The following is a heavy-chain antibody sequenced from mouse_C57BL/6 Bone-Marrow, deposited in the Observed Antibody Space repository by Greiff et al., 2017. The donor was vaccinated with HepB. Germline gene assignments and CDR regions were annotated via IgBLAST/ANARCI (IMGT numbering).Heavy chain of an antibody. CDR1: GYTFTDYE. J-gene: IGHJ3*01. CDR2: IDPETGGT. CDR3: TRRAGDSSGYVLAWFAY. Sequence: VQLQQSGAELVRPGASVTLSCKASGYTFTDYEMHWVKQTPVHGLEWIGAIDPETGGTAYNQKFKGKAILTADKSSSTAYMELRSLTSEDSAVYYCTRRAGDSSGYVLAWFAYWGQGTLVTVSA. D-gene: IGHD3-2*02. V-gene: IGHV1-15*01.